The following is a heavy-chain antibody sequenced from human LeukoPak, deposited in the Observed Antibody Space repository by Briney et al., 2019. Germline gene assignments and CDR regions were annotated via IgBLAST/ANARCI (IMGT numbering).Heavy chain of an antibody. CDR3: ASRSEAFDL. V-gene: IGHV3-74*01. D-gene: IGHD1-26*01. CDR2: VDIDGSTT. J-gene: IGHJ3*01. Sequence: GGSLRLSCAASGFAFSNYWMHWVRQAPGKGLVWVSRVDIDGSTTTYADSVKGRFTISRDNSKNTLYLRMNSLRAEDTALYYCASRSEAFDLWGQGTMVIVSS. CDR1: GFAFSNYW.